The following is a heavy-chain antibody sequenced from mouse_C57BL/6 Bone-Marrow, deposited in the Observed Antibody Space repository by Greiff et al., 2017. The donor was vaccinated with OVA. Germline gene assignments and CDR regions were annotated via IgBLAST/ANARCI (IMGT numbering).Heavy chain of an antibody. D-gene: IGHD1-1*01. V-gene: IGHV5-4*03. CDR3: ARGGYGRGFDD. CDR1: GFTFSSYA. Sequence: EVKLMESGGGLVKPGGSLKLSCAASGFTFSSYAMSWVRQTPEKRLEWVATISDGGSYTYYPDNVKGRFTSSRDNAKNNRYLQMRHLKSDDTAMYYCARGGYGRGFDDWGKGTTLTVSS. J-gene: IGHJ2*01. CDR2: ISDGGSYT.